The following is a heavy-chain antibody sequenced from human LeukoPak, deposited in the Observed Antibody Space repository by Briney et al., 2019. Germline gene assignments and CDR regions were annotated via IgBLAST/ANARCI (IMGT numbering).Heavy chain of an antibody. CDR2: IYNDGST. V-gene: IGHV3-53*01. J-gene: IGHJ6*02. CDR3: ARETWGFGMDV. D-gene: IGHD7-27*01. CDR1: GFTVSSNY. Sequence: GGSLRLSCEASGFTVSSNYMRWVRQAPGKGLEWVSVIYNDGSTYYAASAKGRLTISRDNSKNTLYLQIDSLRAEDTAVYYCARETWGFGMDVPGQGTTVTVSS.